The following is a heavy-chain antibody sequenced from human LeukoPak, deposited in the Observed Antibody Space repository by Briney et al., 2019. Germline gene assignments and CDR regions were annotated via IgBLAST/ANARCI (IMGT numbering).Heavy chain of an antibody. D-gene: IGHD3-3*01. CDR2: IYYSGST. Sequence: SETLSLTCTVSGSSISSYYWSWIRQPPGKGLEWIGYIYYSGSTNYNPSLKSRVTISVDTSKNQFSLKLSSVTAADTAVYYCARVYYDFWSGYYFDYWGQGTLVTVSS. V-gene: IGHV4-59*01. J-gene: IGHJ4*02. CDR1: GSSISSYY. CDR3: ARVYYDFWSGYYFDY.